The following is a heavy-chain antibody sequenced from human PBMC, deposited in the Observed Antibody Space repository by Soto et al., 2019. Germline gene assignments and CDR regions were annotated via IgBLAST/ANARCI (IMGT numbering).Heavy chain of an antibody. D-gene: IGHD6-6*01. CDR1: GFTFSSYG. CDR2: IWYDGSNK. Sequence: GGSLRLSCAASGFTFSSYGMHWVRQAPGKGLEWVAVIWYDGSNKYYADSVKGRFTISRDNSKNTLYLQMNSLRAEDTAVYYCAKVGYSSSSPYYYGMDVWGQGTTVTVSS. V-gene: IGHV3-33*06. J-gene: IGHJ6*02. CDR3: AKVGYSSSSPYYYGMDV.